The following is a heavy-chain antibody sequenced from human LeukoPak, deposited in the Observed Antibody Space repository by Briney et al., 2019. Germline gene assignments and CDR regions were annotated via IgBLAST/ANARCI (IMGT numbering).Heavy chain of an antibody. CDR3: AIWGDPYFDY. J-gene: IGHJ4*02. CDR1: GFTFSSYG. D-gene: IGHD2-21*02. Sequence: GGSLRLSCAASGFTFSSYGIHWVRQAPGTGLEWVAFIRYDGSNKYYADSVKGRFTISRDNSKNTLYLQMNSLRAEDTAVYYCAIWGDPYFDYWGQGTLVTVSS. V-gene: IGHV3-30*02. CDR2: IRYDGSNK.